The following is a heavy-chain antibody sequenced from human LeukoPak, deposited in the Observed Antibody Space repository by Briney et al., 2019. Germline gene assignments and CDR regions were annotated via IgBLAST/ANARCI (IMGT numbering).Heavy chain of an antibody. CDR1: GYTFISYY. CDR2: INPSGCST. V-gene: IGHV1-46*03. J-gene: IGHJ4*02. CDR3: ARGRYCSSTSCYTFDY. Sequence: GASVKVSCKASGYTFISYYMLWVRQAPGQGLEWMGIINPSGCSTSYAQKFQGRVTMTRDTSTSTVYMELSSLRSEDTAVYYCARGRYCSSTSCYTFDYWGQGTLVTVSS. D-gene: IGHD2-2*02.